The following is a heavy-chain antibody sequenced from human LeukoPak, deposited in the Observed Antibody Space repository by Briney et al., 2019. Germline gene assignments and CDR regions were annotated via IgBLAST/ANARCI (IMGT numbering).Heavy chain of an antibody. Sequence: SETLSLTCTVSGGSISSSSYYWGGIRQPPGKGLEWIGSMYYSGSTYYNPSLKSRVTISVDTSKNQFSLKLSSVTAADTAVYYCARVEEREYCSGGSCYSVVGHFDYWGQGTLVTVSS. V-gene: IGHV4-39*07. J-gene: IGHJ4*02. CDR1: GGSISSSSYY. D-gene: IGHD2-15*01. CDR3: ARVEEREYCSGGSCYSVVGHFDY. CDR2: MYYSGST.